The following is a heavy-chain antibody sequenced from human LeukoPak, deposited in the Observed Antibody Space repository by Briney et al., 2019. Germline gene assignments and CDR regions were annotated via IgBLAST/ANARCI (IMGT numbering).Heavy chain of an antibody. D-gene: IGHD4-23*01. J-gene: IGHJ4*02. CDR1: GGSISSSTYY. CDR2: IYYSGST. V-gene: IGHV4-39*07. Sequence: SETLSLNCTVSGGSISSSTYYWGWIRQPPGKGLEWIGNIYYSGSTYYNPSLKSRLTISTDTSKNQFSLRLSSVTAADTAVYYCVRVDNGGNYFDYWGQGTLVTVSS. CDR3: VRVDNGGNYFDY.